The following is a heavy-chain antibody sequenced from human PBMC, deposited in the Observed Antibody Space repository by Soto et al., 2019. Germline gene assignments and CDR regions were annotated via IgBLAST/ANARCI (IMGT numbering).Heavy chain of an antibody. J-gene: IGHJ6*02. CDR1: GFTFSSYA. Sequence: GGSLRLSCAASGFTFSSYAMSWVRQAPGKGLEWVSAISGSGGSTYYADSVKGRFTISRDNSKSTLYLQMNSLRAEDTALYYCAKGRSYYYYYGVDVWGQGTTVTVSS. V-gene: IGHV3-23*01. CDR3: AKGRSYYYYYGVDV. CDR2: ISGSGGST.